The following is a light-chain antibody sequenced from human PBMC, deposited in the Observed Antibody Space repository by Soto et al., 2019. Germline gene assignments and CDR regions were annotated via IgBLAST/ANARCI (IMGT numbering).Light chain of an antibody. Sequence: EIVMTQSPATLSVSPGERATLSCRAGQSVSSNLAWYQQKPGQAPRLLISGASTRATGIPARFSGSGSGTEFTLTISRLQSEDFAVYYCQQYNNWSWTFGQGTKVDNK. CDR3: QQYNNWSWT. J-gene: IGKJ1*01. CDR1: QSVSSN. CDR2: GAS. V-gene: IGKV3D-15*01.